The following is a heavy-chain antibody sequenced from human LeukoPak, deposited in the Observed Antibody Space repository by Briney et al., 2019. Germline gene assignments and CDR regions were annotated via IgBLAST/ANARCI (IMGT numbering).Heavy chain of an antibody. CDR1: GFTFSSYG. CDR3: AKDGQGMATIPYEYFQH. J-gene: IGHJ1*01. CDR2: IRYDGSNK. V-gene: IGHV3-30*02. D-gene: IGHD5-24*01. Sequence: GGSLRLSCAASGFTFSSYGMHRVRQAPGKGLEWVAFIRYDGSNKYYADSVKGRFTISRDNSKNTLYLQMNSLRAEDTAVYYCAKDGQGMATIPYEYFQHWGQGTLVTVSS.